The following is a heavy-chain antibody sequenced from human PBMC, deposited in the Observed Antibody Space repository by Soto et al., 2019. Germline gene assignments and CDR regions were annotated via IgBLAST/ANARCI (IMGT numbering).Heavy chain of an antibody. CDR2: IYYSGST. Sequence: HLQLQGSGQGLVKPTEILSLTCTVSGGSISSSSSYWGWIRQPPGKGLEWIGSIYYSGSTYYNPSLKRRATISVDTSKNEFSLKLTSVSAADTAVYYCASLVAGYYGDCWGQGTLVTVSS. V-gene: IGHV4-39*01. CDR3: ASLVAGYYGDC. J-gene: IGHJ4*02. CDR1: GGSISSSSSY. D-gene: IGHD4-17*01.